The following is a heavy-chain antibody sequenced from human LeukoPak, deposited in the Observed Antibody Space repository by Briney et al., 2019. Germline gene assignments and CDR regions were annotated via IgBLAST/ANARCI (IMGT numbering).Heavy chain of an antibody. CDR1: GVSFSGYY. D-gene: IGHD3-9*01. CDR3: VYRWWSYDILTGYSARYYYYYMDV. J-gene: IGHJ6*03. CDR2: INHSGST. Sequence: SETLSLTCAVYGVSFSGYYWSWVRQPPGKGLEWIGEINHSGSTNYNPSLKSRVTISVDTSKNQFSLKLSAVTAADTAVYYCVYRWWSYDILTGYSARYYYYYMDVWGKGTTVTVSS. V-gene: IGHV4-34*01.